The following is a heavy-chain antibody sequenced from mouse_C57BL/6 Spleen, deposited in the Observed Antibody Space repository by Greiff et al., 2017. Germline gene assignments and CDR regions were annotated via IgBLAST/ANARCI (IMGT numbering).Heavy chain of an antibody. V-gene: IGHV3-6*01. J-gene: IGHJ4*01. CDR3: ARKSTTAMDY. CDR2: ISYDGSN. CDR1: GYSITSGYY. D-gene: IGHD2-1*01. Sequence: EVQLVESGPGLVKPSQSLSLTCSVTGYSITSGYYWNWIRQFPGNKLEWMGYISYDGSNNYNPSLKNRISITRDTSKNQFFLKLNSVTTEDTATYYCARKSTTAMDYWGQGTSVTVSS.